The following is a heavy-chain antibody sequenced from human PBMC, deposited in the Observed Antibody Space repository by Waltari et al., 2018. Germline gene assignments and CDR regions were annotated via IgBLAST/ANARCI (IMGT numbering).Heavy chain of an antibody. CDR2: MQYRGST. CDR3: GRIAFGDDGGYFQH. D-gene: IGHD4-17*01. CDR1: GGSISTNYT. Sequence: QLQLQESGPGLVKPSETLSLTCTASGGSISTNYTRGWIRQPPGKGLEWMGNMQYRGSTFYNPSLKSRVTISLDTSKNQFSLRLSSVGAADTAVYFCGRIAFGDDGGYFQHWGQGTLVTVSS. V-gene: IGHV4-39*01. J-gene: IGHJ1*01.